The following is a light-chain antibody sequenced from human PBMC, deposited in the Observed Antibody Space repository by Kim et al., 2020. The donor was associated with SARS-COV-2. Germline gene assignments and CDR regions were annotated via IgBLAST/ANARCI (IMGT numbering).Light chain of an antibody. J-gene: IGLJ3*02. CDR2: INN. CDR3: QSYDSLSGSV. Sequence: GQSVTISCTGSSSNIGAGYDVHWYQQLPGTAPKLLIYINNNRPSGVPDRFSGSKSGTSASLAITGLQAEDEADYYCQSYDSLSGSVFGGGTQLTVL. V-gene: IGLV1-40*01. CDR1: SSNIGAGYD.